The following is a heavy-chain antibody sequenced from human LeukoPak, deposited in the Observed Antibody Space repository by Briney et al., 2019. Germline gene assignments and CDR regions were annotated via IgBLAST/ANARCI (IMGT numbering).Heavy chain of an antibody. J-gene: IGHJ6*04. CDR3: AREVGATDV. CDR1: GFTFSRYW. V-gene: IGHV3-7*01. CDR2: IKQDESAK. D-gene: IGHD1-26*01. Sequence: PGGSLTLSCAASGFTFSRYWMSWVRQAPGKGREWVANIKQDESAKYYVDSVKGRFTISRDNAKNSLYLQMNSLRAEDTAVYYCAREVGATDVWGKGTTVTVSS.